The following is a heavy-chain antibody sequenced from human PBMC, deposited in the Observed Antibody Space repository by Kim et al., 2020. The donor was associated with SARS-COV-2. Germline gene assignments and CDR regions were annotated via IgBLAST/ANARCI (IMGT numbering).Heavy chain of an antibody. Sequence: HDRPSLKSRVTISVDTSKNQFSLTLNSVTAADAAMYYWARALRGGSSHFDYWGQGTLVTVSS. J-gene: IGHJ4*02. CDR3: ARALRGGSSHFDY. V-gene: IGHV4-31*02. D-gene: IGHD2-15*01.